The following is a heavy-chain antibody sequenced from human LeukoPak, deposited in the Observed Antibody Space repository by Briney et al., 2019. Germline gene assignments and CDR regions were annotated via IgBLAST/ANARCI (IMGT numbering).Heavy chain of an antibody. CDR3: AKDGKFRGGDCYYYMDV. CDR2: IWYDGSNK. V-gene: IGHV3-33*06. D-gene: IGHD3-16*01. Sequence: PGRSLRLSCAASGFTFSSYGMHWVRQAPGKGLEWVAVIWYDGSNKYYADSVKGRFTISRDNSKNTLYLQMNSLRAEDTAVYYCAKDGKFRGGDCYYYMDVWGKGTTVTVSS. CDR1: GFTFSSYG. J-gene: IGHJ6*03.